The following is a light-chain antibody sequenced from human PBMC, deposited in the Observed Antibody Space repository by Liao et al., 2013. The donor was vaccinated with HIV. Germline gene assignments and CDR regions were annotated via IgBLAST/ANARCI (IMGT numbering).Light chain of an antibody. CDR1: ALPKQY. Sequence: SYELTQPPSVSVSPGQTARITCSGDALPKQYAYWYQQKPGQAPVLVIYKDSERPSGIPERFSGSSSGNTATLTISGTQAMDEADFYCQAWDRNTVMFGGGTKLTVL. CDR3: QAWDRNTVM. V-gene: IGLV3-25*02. J-gene: IGLJ3*02. CDR2: KDS.